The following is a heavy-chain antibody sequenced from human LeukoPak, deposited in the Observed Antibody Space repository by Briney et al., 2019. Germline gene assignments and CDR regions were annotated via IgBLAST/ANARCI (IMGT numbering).Heavy chain of an antibody. CDR2: FYYSGST. V-gene: IGHV4-38-2*02. J-gene: IGHJ4*02. CDR1: GYSISSGYY. CDR3: GYSGYVGFNAGYYFDY. Sequence: PSETLSLTCTVSGYSISSGYYWGWIRQPPGKGLEWIGSFYYSGSTYYNPSLKSRVTISVDTSKNQFSLKLSSVTAADTAVYYCGYSGYVGFNAGYYFDYWGQGTLVTVSS. D-gene: IGHD5-12*01.